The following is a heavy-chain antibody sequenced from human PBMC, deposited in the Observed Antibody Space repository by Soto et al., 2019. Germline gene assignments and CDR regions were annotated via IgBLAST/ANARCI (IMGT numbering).Heavy chain of an antibody. V-gene: IGHV3-30*18. CDR2: VSYDGAKT. D-gene: IGHD5-12*01. J-gene: IGHJ4*02. CDR3: VKAGGKDNGYDFFFDY. CDR1: GFIFSIYD. Sequence: QVHLVESGGGVVQPGTSLRLSCAASGFIFSIYDIHWVRQAPGRGLEWVAVVSYDGAKTYYTDSVKGRFTISRDNSRNTLTLQMTSLRPEDTAIYYCVKAGGKDNGYDFFFDYWGQGTLVTVS.